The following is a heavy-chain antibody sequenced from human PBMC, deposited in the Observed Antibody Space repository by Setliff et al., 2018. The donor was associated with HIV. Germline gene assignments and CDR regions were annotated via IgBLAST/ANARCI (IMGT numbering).Heavy chain of an antibody. Sequence: LSLTCTVSGYSISSGYYWGWIRQPPGKGLEWVGRIANKADSHTIQYAASVQGRFTISRDDSKNSLYLQMSNLQAEDTALYYCTRAGYGHGFDIWGQGTTVTVSS. CDR1: GYSISSGYY. J-gene: IGHJ6*02. CDR3: TRAGYGHGFDI. D-gene: IGHD5-18*01. CDR2: IANKADSHTI. V-gene: IGHV3-72*01.